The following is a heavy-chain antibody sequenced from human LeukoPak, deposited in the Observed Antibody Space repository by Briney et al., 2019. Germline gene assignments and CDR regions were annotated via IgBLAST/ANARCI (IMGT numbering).Heavy chain of an antibody. Sequence: GGSLRLSCAASGFTFRSYAMNWVRQAPGKGLKWVSSISGGGGSTYYADSVKGRFTISRDNSKNTLYMEMNSLRAEDTAVYYCAKGRLGIDYWGQGTLVTVSS. CDR3: AKGRLGIDY. V-gene: IGHV3-23*01. D-gene: IGHD1-26*01. CDR2: ISGGGGST. CDR1: GFTFRSYA. J-gene: IGHJ4*02.